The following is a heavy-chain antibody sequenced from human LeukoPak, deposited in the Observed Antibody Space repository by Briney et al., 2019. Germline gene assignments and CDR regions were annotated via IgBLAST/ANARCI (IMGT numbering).Heavy chain of an antibody. CDR2: TYRRSKWYN. Sequence: SQTLSLTCAISGDSVSSSSAAWSWIRQSPSRGLEWLGRTYRRSKWYNDYAVSVKSRISINPDTSKNQFSLQLRSATPEDTAVYYCASLYSLGMADSWGQGTLVTVSS. J-gene: IGHJ5*01. CDR3: ASLYSLGMADS. V-gene: IGHV6-1*01. CDR1: GDSVSSSSAA. D-gene: IGHD1-14*01.